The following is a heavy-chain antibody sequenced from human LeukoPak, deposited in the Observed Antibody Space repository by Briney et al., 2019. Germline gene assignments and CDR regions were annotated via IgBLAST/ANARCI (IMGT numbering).Heavy chain of an antibody. V-gene: IGHV4-59*08. CDR3: ARHDHNWKAFDY. D-gene: IGHD1-1*01. J-gene: IGHJ4*02. CDR1: GGSISSYY. CDR2: IFYGGST. Sequence: KASETLSLTCTVSGGSISSYYWSWIRQPPGKGLEWIGYIFYGGSTKYNPALKSRVTISVDTSKNQFSLRLSSVTAADTAVYYCARHDHNWKAFDYWGQGTLVTVSS.